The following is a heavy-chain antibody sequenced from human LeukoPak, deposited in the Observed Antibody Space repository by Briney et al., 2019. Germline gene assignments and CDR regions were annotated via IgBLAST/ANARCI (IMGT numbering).Heavy chain of an antibody. Sequence: PGRSLRLSCAASGFTFINYVMHWVRQAPGKGLEWVAVIWYDGEDKYYEDSVKGRFTISRDNSKNTVYLQMNTLRAEDTAVYYCARSVNFRDASGNWGQGTMVTVSS. CDR1: GFTFINYV. CDR2: IWYDGEDK. CDR3: ARSVNFRDASGN. V-gene: IGHV3-33*01. D-gene: IGHD5-24*01. J-gene: IGHJ3*02.